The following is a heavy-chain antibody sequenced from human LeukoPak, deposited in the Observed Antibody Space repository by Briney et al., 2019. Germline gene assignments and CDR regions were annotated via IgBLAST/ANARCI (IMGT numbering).Heavy chain of an antibody. CDR3: ARLLDTAMDFDY. CDR1: GGTFSSYA. V-gene: IGHV1-69*13. Sequence: ASVKVSCKASGGTFSSYAISWVRQAPGQGLEWMGGIIPIFGTANYAQKFQGRVTITADESTSTAYMELSSLRSEDTAVYYCARLLDTAMDFDYWGQGTLVTVSS. D-gene: IGHD5-18*01. CDR2: IIPIFGTA. J-gene: IGHJ4*02.